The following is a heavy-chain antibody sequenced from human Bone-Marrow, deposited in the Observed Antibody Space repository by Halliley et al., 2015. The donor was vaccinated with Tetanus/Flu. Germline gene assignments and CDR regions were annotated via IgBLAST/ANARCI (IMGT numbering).Heavy chain of an antibody. CDR2: IGSSGSPK. Sequence: SSIGSSGSPKKSADSVKGRFTISRDDAQKSVFLQMDSLRAEDTAVYYCAREYTTSAGRAFDFRGQGTKVTVSS. D-gene: IGHD6-6*01. CDR3: AREYTTSAGRAFDF. V-gene: IGHV3-48*03. J-gene: IGHJ3*01.